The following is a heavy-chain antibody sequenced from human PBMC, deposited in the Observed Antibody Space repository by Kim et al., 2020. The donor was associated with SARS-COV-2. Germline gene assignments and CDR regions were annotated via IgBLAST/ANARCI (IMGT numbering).Heavy chain of an antibody. CDR3: ARVGTLGSFDY. J-gene: IGHJ4*02. CDR2: T. V-gene: IGHV4-39*07. D-gene: IGHD3-16*01. Sequence: TYYNPSLKSRVTISVDTSKNQFSLKLSSVTAADTAVYYCARVGTLGSFDYWGQGTLVTVSS.